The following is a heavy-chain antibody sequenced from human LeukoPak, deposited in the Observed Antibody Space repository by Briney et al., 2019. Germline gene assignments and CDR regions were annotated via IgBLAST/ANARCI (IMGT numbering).Heavy chain of an antibody. Sequence: GGSLRLSCAASGFTFNSYAMHWVRQAPGKGLEWVAVISYDGSNQYYADSVKGRFTISRDNSKNTLYLQMNSLRAEDTAVYYCAKDRSRYRPDAFDIWGQGTMVTVSS. CDR3: AKDRSRYRPDAFDI. CDR2: ISYDGSNQ. CDR1: GFTFNSYA. V-gene: IGHV3-30*04. D-gene: IGHD1-26*01. J-gene: IGHJ3*02.